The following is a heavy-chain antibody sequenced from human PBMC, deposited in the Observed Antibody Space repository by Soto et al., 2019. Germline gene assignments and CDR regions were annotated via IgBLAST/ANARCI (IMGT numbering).Heavy chain of an antibody. D-gene: IGHD1-26*01. V-gene: IGHV3-30-3*01. Sequence: QVQLVESGGGVVQPGRSLRLSCAASGFTFSSYAMHWVRQAPGKGLEWVAVISYDGSNKYYADSVKGRFTISRDNSKNTLYLQMNSLRAEDTAVYYCARGGPLLLYPFGGDPRRAYFDYWGQGTLVTVSS. J-gene: IGHJ4*02. CDR2: ISYDGSNK. CDR3: ARGGPLLLYPFGGDPRRAYFDY. CDR1: GFTFSSYA.